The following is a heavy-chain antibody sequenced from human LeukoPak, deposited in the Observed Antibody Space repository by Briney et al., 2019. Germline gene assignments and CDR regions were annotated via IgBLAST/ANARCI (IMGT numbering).Heavy chain of an antibody. Sequence: AASVKVSCKASGYTFTGHYMHWARQAPGQGLEWMAWINPNSGDTNSAQKFQGRLTMTRDTSISTVYMELSRLRPDDTAVYYCAREGWDQRDTAAFDYWGQGTLVTVSS. J-gene: IGHJ4*02. CDR1: GYTFTGHY. D-gene: IGHD6-19*01. V-gene: IGHV1-2*02. CDR2: INPNSGDT. CDR3: AREGWDQRDTAAFDY.